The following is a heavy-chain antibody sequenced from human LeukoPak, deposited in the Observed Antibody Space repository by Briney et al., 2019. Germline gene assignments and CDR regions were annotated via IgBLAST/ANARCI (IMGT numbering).Heavy chain of an antibody. V-gene: IGHV3-23*01. D-gene: IGHD1-26*01. CDR3: ARSLFDI. CDR1: GFTVSSNY. J-gene: IGHJ3*02. Sequence: GGSLRLSCAASGFTVSSNYMSWVRQAPGKGLEWVSAISGSGGSTYYADSVKGRFTISRDDSKNTLYLQMNSLRAEDTAVYYCARSLFDIWGQGTMVTVSS. CDR2: ISGSGGST.